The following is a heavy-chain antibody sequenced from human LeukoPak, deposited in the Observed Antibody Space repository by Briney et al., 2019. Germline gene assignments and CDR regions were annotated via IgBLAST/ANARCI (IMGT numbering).Heavy chain of an antibody. V-gene: IGHV3-7*01. J-gene: IGHJ4*02. CDR1: GFTFSSYG. Sequence: GGSLRLSCAASGFTFSSYGMSWVRQAPGKGLEWVANIKQDGSEKYYVDSVKGRFTISRDNAKNSLYLQMNSLRAEDTAVYYCAREEWELLHLDYWGQGTLVTVSS. CDR2: IKQDGSEK. CDR3: AREEWELLHLDY. D-gene: IGHD1-26*01.